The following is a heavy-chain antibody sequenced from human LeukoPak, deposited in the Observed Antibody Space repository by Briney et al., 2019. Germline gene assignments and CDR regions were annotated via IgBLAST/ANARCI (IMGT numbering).Heavy chain of an antibody. CDR2: IHPDNSNT. Sequence: GESLKISCKGSGYSFTSYWIGWVRQMPGKGLEWMGIIHPDNSNTRYSPSFQGQVTISADKSISTAYLQWSSLKASDSAMYYCARLDSSGWWGYWGQGTLVTVSS. D-gene: IGHD6-13*01. CDR3: ARLDSSGWWGY. V-gene: IGHV5-51*01. J-gene: IGHJ4*02. CDR1: GYSFTSYW.